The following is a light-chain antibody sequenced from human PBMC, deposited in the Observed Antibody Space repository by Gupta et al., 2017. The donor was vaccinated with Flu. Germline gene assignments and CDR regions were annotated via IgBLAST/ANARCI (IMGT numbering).Light chain of an antibody. Sequence: KVVISCSGSSSNIGINNVSWYQVIPETAPKLLIYDNDKRPSGIPDRFSGSKSGTSATLDITGLQTGDEADYYCATWDDSRSAVVFGGGTKVAV. CDR1: SSNIGINN. V-gene: IGLV1-51*01. CDR3: ATWDDSRSAVV. J-gene: IGLJ2*01. CDR2: DND.